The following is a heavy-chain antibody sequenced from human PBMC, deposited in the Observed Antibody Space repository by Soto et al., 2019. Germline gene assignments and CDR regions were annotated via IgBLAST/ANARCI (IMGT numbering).Heavy chain of an antibody. Sequence: EVQLVESGGGLVQPGGSLRLSCAASGFTVSSNYMSWVRQAPGKGLEWVSVIYSGGSTYYADSVKGRFTISRDNSKNTLYLQMNSLRAEDTAVYYCARALGLTDDPPYYMDVWGKGTTVTVSS. CDR3: ARALGLTDDPPYYMDV. V-gene: IGHV3-66*01. D-gene: IGHD1-1*01. CDR2: IYSGGST. CDR1: GFTVSSNY. J-gene: IGHJ6*03.